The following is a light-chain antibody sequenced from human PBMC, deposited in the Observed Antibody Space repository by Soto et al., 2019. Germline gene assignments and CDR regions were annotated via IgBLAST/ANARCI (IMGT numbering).Light chain of an antibody. Sequence: EIVLTQSPATLSLSPGERATLSCRASQSVDSHLAWYQQKPGRAPRLLIYDASNRASGIPARFSGSGSGTDFTLTISSLEPEDFAVYYCQQRSDWPLTFGPGTEVDIK. CDR1: QSVDSH. V-gene: IGKV3-11*01. J-gene: IGKJ3*01. CDR2: DAS. CDR3: QQRSDWPLT.